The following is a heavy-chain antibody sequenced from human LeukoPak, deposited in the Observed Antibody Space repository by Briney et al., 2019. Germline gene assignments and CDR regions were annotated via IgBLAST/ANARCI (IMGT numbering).Heavy chain of an antibody. D-gene: IGHD6-25*01. J-gene: IGHJ3*02. CDR3: ARWGSELPDDAFDI. CDR1: GFTFSRYW. Sequence: GGSLRLSCAASGFTFSRYWMSWVRQAPGKGLEWVANIRQEGSEKHYLDSVKGRITISRDNAKNSLYLQMNSLRVEDTAVYYCARWGSELPDDAFDIWGQGTMVTVSS. CDR2: IRQEGSEK. V-gene: IGHV3-7*01.